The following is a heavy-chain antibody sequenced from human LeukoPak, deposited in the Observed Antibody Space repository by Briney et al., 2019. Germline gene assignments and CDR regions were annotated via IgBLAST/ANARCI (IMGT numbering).Heavy chain of an antibody. CDR3: ARSTVVTRGVLDY. CDR2: INHSGST. Sequence: PSETLSLTCTVSGGSISGSSYYWSWIRQPPGKGLEWIGEINHSGSTNYNPSLKSRVTISVDTSKNQFSLKLSSVTAADTAVYYCARSTVVTRGVLDYWGQGTLVTVSS. J-gene: IGHJ4*02. V-gene: IGHV4-39*07. CDR1: GGSISGSSYY. D-gene: IGHD4-23*01.